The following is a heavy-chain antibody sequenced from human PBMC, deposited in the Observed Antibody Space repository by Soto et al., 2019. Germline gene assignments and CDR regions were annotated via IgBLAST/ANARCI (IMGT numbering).Heavy chain of an antibody. D-gene: IGHD3-3*01. V-gene: IGHV3-30*18. CDR3: AKDGLTIFGVVIYYYYGMDV. CDR2: ISYDGSNK. J-gene: IGHJ6*02. Sequence: GGSLRLSCAASGFTFSSYGMHGVRQATGKGLEWVAVISYDGSNKYYADSVKGRFTISRDNSKNTLYLQMNSLRAEDTAVYYCAKDGLTIFGVVIYYYYGMDVWGQGTTVTVSS. CDR1: GFTFSSYG.